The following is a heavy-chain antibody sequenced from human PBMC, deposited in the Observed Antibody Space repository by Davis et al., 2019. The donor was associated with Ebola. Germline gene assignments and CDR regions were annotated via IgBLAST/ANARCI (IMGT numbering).Heavy chain of an antibody. V-gene: IGHV3-7*01. J-gene: IGHJ4*02. CDR2: INQDGSDK. CDR3: ARVAAASRDY. CDR1: GFTFSTYW. D-gene: IGHD6-25*01. Sequence: GESLKISCVASGFTFSTYWMSWVRQVPGKGLEWVANINQDGSDKHYVDSVKGRFTISRDNAKNSLHLQMNSLRAEDTAVYYCARVAAASRDYWGQGTLVTVSS.